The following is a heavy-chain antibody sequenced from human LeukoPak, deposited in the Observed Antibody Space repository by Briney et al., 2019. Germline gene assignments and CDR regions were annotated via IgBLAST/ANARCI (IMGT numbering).Heavy chain of an antibody. Sequence: GSLRLSCAASGFTFSSYAMSWVRRAPGKGLEWVSAISGSGGSTYYADSVKGRFTISRDNSKNTLYLQMNSLRAEDTAVYYCANTGIAAAGAVPHDYWGQGTLVTVSS. CDR1: GFTFSSYA. J-gene: IGHJ4*02. CDR2: ISGSGGST. D-gene: IGHD6-13*01. CDR3: ANTGIAAAGAVPHDY. V-gene: IGHV3-23*01.